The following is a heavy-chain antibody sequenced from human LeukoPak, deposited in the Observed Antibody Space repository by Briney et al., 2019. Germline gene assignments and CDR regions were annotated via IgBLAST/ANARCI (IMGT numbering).Heavy chain of an antibody. V-gene: IGHV5-51*01. D-gene: IGHD2-2*01. Sequence: GESLKISCKGSGYSFTSYWIGWVRQMPGKGLEWMGIIYPGDSDTRYSPSFQGQVTISADKSISTAYLQWSSLKASDTAMYYCARGGCSSTSCFPYFDYWGQGTLVTVSS. J-gene: IGHJ4*02. CDR3: ARGGCSSTSCFPYFDY. CDR2: IYPGDSDT. CDR1: GYSFTSYW.